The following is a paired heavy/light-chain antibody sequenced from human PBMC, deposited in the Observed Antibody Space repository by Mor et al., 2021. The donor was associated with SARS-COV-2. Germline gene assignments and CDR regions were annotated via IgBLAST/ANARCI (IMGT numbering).Light chain of an antibody. Sequence: EIVLTQSPGTLSLSPGERATLSCRASQSVSSSYLAWYQQKPGQAPRLLIYGASSRATGIPERFSGSGSGTDFTLTINRLEPEDFAVYYCQHYGSSSLGTFGPGTKVDIK. CDR3: QHYGSSSLGT. J-gene: IGKJ3*01. CDR2: GAS. V-gene: IGKV3-20*01. CDR1: QSVSSSY.
Heavy chain of an antibody. J-gene: IGHJ6*02. CDR2: IYYSGST. V-gene: IGHV4-39*01. D-gene: IGHD3-9*01. CDR1: GGSISSASYY. CDR3: ARLSILRYFDWLSKYYGMDV. Sequence: HLQLQESGPGLVKPSETLSLTCTVSGGSISSASYYWGWIRQPPGKGLEWIGSIYYSGSTYYNPSLKSRVTISVDTSKNRFSLKLTSVTAADTSVYYCARLSILRYFDWLSKYYGMDVWGQGTTVTVSS.